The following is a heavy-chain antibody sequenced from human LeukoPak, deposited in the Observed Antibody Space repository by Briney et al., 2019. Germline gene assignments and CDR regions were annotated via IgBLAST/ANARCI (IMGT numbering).Heavy chain of an antibody. D-gene: IGHD3-10*01. CDR1: GGSFGGYY. Sequence: SETLSLTCAVYGGSFGGYYWSWIRQPPGKGLEWIGEINHSGSTNYNPSLKSRVTISVDTSKNQFSLKLSSVTAADTAVYYCARVPPVLLWFGELFHDAFDIWGQGTMVTVSS. J-gene: IGHJ3*02. V-gene: IGHV4-34*01. CDR3: ARVPPVLLWFGELFHDAFDI. CDR2: INHSGST.